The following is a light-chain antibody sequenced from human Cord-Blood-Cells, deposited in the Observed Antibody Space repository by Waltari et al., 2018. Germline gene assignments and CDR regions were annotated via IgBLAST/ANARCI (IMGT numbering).Light chain of an antibody. CDR2: AAS. CDR3: QKYNSAPST. J-gene: IGKJ5*01. V-gene: IGKV1-27*01. Sequence: IQMTQSPSSLSASVGDRVTITCRASQGISNYLAWYQQKPGKVPKLLIYAASTLQSGVPSRFSGSGSETDFTLTISSLQPEDVATYYCQKYNSAPSTFGQETRLEIK. CDR1: QGISNY.